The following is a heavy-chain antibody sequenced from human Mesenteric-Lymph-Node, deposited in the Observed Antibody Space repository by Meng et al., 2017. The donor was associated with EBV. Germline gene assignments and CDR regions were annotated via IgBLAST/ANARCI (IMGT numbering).Heavy chain of an antibody. D-gene: IGHD3-16*01. V-gene: IGHV4-39*01. CDR1: GGPIRSSNCY. Sequence: GSGQGLGNPSGTLPLTCISSGGPIRSSNCYWGWIRKPPGKGLGWIGSIYYSGVVYYNLSLKSRATVSVDTSKNQFSLRLSSVTAADTAVYYCARHREGGGFEPIDYWGQGTLVTVSS. CDR2: IYYSGVV. J-gene: IGHJ4*02. CDR3: ARHREGGGFEPIDY.